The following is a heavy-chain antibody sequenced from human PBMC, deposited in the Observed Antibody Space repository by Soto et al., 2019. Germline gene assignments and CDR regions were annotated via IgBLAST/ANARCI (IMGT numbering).Heavy chain of an antibody. Sequence: ASVKVSCKASGYTFTGYYMHWVRQAPGQGLEWMGWINPNSGGTNYAQKFQGWVTMTRDTSISTAYMELSRLRSDDTAVYYCAREASGIAVAENYFDYWGQGTMVTVYS. CDR3: AREASGIAVAENYFDY. CDR1: GYTFTGYY. CDR2: INPNSGGT. D-gene: IGHD6-19*01. V-gene: IGHV1-2*04. J-gene: IGHJ4*02.